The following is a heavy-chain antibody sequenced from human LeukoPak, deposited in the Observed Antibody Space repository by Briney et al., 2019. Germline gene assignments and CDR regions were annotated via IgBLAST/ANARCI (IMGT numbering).Heavy chain of an antibody. D-gene: IGHD4-17*01. CDR3: TRMTTGHDY. Sequence: SESLSLTCTVSGGSISSSSYYWGWIRQPPGKGLEWIGSIYSSGSTHYSPSLKSRVTLSIDTSRKQFSLNLRSVTVADAGTYYCTRMTTGHDYWGQGTLVIVSS. J-gene: IGHJ4*02. CDR2: IYSSGST. V-gene: IGHV4-39*07. CDR1: GGSISSSSYY.